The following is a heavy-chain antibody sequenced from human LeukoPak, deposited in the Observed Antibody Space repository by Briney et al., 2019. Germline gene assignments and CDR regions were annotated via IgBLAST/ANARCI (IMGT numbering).Heavy chain of an antibody. D-gene: IGHD2-2*01. V-gene: IGHV4-39*01. CDR2: IYYSGNT. CDR1: GGSISSSSYY. Sequence: SXXLSLTCTVSGGSISSSSYYWGWIRQPPGKGLEWIGSIYYSGNTYYNPSLKSRVTISVDTSKNQFSPKLNSVTAADTAVYYCARKGYCSSTSCYNFDYWGQGTLVTVSS. J-gene: IGHJ4*02. CDR3: ARKGYCSSTSCYNFDY.